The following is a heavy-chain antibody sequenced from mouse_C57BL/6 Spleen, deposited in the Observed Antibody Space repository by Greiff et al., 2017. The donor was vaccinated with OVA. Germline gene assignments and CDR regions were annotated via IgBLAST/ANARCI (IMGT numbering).Heavy chain of an antibody. V-gene: IGHV1-69*01. CDR1: GYTFTSYW. Sequence: VQLQQPGAELVMPGASVKLSCKASGYTFTSYWMHWVKQRPGQGLEWIGEIDPSDSYTNYNQKFKGKSTLTVDKSSSTAYMQLSSLTSEDSAVYYCARSDYSNYYCDYWGQGTTLTVSS. CDR2: IDPSDSYT. J-gene: IGHJ2*01. D-gene: IGHD2-5*01. CDR3: ARSDYSNYYCDY.